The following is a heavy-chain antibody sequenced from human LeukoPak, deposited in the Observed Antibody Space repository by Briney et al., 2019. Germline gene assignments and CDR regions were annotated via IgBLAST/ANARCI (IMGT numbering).Heavy chain of an antibody. V-gene: IGHV3-33*01. CDR3: ARGMRSMYYYDSSGYYPQFDY. CDR2: IWYDGSNK. Sequence: GGSLRLSCAASGLTFSSYGMHWVRQAPGKGLEWVAVIWYDGSNKYYADSVKGRFTISRDNSKNTLYLQMNSLRAEDTAVYYCARGMRSMYYYDSSGYYPQFDYWGQGTLVTVSS. D-gene: IGHD3-22*01. CDR1: GLTFSSYG. J-gene: IGHJ4*02.